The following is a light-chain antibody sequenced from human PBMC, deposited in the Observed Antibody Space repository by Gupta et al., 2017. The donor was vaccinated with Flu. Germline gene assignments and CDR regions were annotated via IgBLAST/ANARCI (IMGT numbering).Light chain of an antibody. V-gene: IGLV2-14*01. CDR1: SSDVGGSNN. J-gene: IGLJ1*01. CDR2: EVS. Sequence: QPALTQPASVSGSPRQSITISCTGNSSDVGGSNNVSWYQQHPGKAPRLMIYEVSNRPSGVSNRFSGSKSGNTASLTISGLQAEDEADYYCSSYTSSSSLYAFGTGTKVTVL. CDR3: SSYTSSSSLYA.